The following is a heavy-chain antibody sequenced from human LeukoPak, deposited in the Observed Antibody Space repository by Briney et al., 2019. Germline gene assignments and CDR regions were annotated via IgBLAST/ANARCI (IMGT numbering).Heavy chain of an antibody. CDR1: GYTFTSYD. V-gene: IGHV1-8*03. CDR2: MNPNSGNT. J-gene: IGHJ3*02. D-gene: IGHD6-6*01. Sequence: ASVKVSCKASGYTFTSYDINWVRQATGQGLEWMGWMNPNSGNTGYAQKFQGRVTITRNTSISTAYMELSSLRSEDTAVYYCAGGSSYQHLNAFDIWGQGTMVTVSS. CDR3: AGGSSYQHLNAFDI.